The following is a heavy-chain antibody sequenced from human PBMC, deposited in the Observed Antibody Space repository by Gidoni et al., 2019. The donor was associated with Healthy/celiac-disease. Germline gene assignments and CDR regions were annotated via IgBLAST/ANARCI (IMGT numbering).Heavy chain of an antibody. CDR2: ISYDGRNK. CDR3: ARDQYVCFGELVFLFDY. J-gene: IGHJ4*01. CDR1: GFTFSGYA. D-gene: IGHD3-10*01. Sequence: QVQRVESGGGVVQPGRALRLSCAASGFTFSGYAMHWVRQAPGKGLEWLGVISYDGRNKYYADSVKGRFTLSRDNSKNTLYLQMNSLRADDTAVYYCARDQYVCFGELVFLFDYWG. V-gene: IGHV3-30-3*01.